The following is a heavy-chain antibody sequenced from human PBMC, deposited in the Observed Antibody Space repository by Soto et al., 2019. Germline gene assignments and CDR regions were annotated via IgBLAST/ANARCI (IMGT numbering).Heavy chain of an antibody. CDR2: IYSGGST. D-gene: IGHD4-17*01. CDR3: ARASNYGYFDY. V-gene: IGHV3-53*01. Sequence: GGSLRLSCAASGFTVSSNYMSWVRQAPGKGLEWVSVIYSGGSTYYADSVKGRFTISRDNSKNTLYLQMNSLRAEDTAVYYCARASNYGYFDYWGQGTLVTVSS. CDR1: GFTVSSNY. J-gene: IGHJ4*02.